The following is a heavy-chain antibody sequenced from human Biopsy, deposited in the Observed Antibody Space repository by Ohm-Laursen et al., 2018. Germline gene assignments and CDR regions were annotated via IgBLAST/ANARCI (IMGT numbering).Heavy chain of an antibody. J-gene: IGHJ4*02. CDR3: ARGSSYGYDFDY. CDR2: IYYSGST. CDR1: GDSISTYY. V-gene: IGHV4-59*01. D-gene: IGHD5-18*01. Sequence: GTLSLTCTVSGDSISTYYWSWIRQPPGKRLEWIGNIYYSGSTNFNPSLKSRVTISVDTPKNQFSLKLSSVTAADTAVYLCARGSSYGYDFDYWGQGTLVAVSS.